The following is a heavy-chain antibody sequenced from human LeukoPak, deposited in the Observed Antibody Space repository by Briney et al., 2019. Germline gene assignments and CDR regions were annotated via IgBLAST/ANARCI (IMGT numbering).Heavy chain of an antibody. Sequence: PSETLSLTCTGSGGSISGYYWSWIRQAPGKGLEWIGYIRYSGTTNYSPSLKSRATISVDTSKNQFSLTLISATAADTAIYYCARVSSGGYFHTYYFDYWGQETLVTVSS. D-gene: IGHD3-22*01. J-gene: IGHJ4*02. CDR1: GGSISGYY. CDR2: IRYSGTT. V-gene: IGHV4-59*01. CDR3: ARVSSGGYFHTYYFDY.